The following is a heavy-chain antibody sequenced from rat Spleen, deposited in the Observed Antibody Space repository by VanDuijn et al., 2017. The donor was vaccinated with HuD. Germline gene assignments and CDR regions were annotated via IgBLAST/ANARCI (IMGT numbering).Heavy chain of an antibody. D-gene: IGHD1-2*01. Sequence: EVQLVESDGGLVRPGRSLKLSCAASGFTFSDYYMAWVRQAPTEGLEWVATFSYDGRTTYYRDSVKGRFTISRDNAKSTLYLQMDSLRSEDTATYYCVRHRDYYNSYVYAFDYWGQGTLVTVSS. V-gene: IGHV5-29*01. CDR3: VRHRDYYNSYVYAFDY. CDR2: FSYDGRTT. CDR1: GFTFSDYY. J-gene: IGHJ3*01.